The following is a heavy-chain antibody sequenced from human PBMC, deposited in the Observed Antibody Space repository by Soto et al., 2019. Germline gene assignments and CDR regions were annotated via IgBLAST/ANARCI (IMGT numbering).Heavy chain of an antibody. CDR3: AMGTDTFQY. J-gene: IGHJ4*02. V-gene: IGHV6-1*01. Sequence: SETFSITCCISGECLSSNIAAWDWSRHSPSGGLEWVGSTYYRYKWYNDYAGAVKSRIIIETDTSNNHSSLQLNALTTEDTGGYDCAMGTDTFQYWGQGILVTVSS. CDR2: TYYRYKWYN. D-gene: IGHD3-16*01. CDR1: GECLSSNIAA.